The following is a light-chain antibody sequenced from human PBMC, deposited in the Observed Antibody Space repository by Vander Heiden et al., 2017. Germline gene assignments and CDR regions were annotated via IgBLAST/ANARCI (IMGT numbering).Light chain of an antibody. CDR2: AAS. Sequence: DIQMTQSPSSLSASVGDRVTITCRASQSISSYLNWYQQKPGKAPKLLIYAASSLQSGVPSRFSGSGSGTDFTLTISRLQPEDFATYYCQQCDSNPKTFGQGTKVEIK. V-gene: IGKV1-39*01. CDR3: QQCDSNPKT. CDR1: QSISSY. J-gene: IGKJ1*01.